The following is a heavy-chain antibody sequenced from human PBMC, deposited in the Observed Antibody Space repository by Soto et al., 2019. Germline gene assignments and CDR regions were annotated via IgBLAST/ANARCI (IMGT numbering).Heavy chain of an antibody. V-gene: IGHV4-34*01. D-gene: IGHD2-2*01. CDR1: GGSFSGYY. CDR2: IDHSGST. J-gene: IGHJ6*03. CDR3: ARVAYCSSTSCYSSYYYYYMDV. Sequence: TSETLSLTCAVYGGSFSGYYWSWIRQPPGKGLEWIGEIDHSGSTNYNPSLKSRVTISVDTSKNQFSLKLSSVTAADTAVYYCARVAYCSSTSCYSSYYYYYMDVWGKVTTVT.